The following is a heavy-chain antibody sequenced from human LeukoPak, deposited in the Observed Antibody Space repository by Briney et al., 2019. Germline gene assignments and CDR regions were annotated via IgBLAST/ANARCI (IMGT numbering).Heavy chain of an antibody. CDR3: AKDLSSGIGY. D-gene: IGHD1-14*01. J-gene: IGHJ4*02. Sequence: GGSLRLSCAASGFTFSSYAMSWVRQAPGKGLEWVSAISGSGGSTYYADSVKGRFTISRDNSKNTLYLQMNSLGAEDTAIFYCAKDLSSGIGYWGQGTLVTASS. CDR1: GFTFSSYA. V-gene: IGHV3-23*01. CDR2: ISGSGGST.